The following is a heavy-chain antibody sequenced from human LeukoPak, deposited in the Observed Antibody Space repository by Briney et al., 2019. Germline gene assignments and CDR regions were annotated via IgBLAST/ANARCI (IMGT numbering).Heavy chain of an antibody. Sequence: SETLSLTCAVYGGSFSGYYWSWIRQPPGKGLEWIGEINHSGSTNYNPSLKSRVTISVDTSKNQFSLKLSSVTAADTAVYYCASFQLIVVVPAAIEVGAFDIWGQGTMVTVSS. D-gene: IGHD2-2*02. CDR3: ASFQLIVVVPAAIEVGAFDI. J-gene: IGHJ3*02. CDR1: GGSFSGYY. V-gene: IGHV4-34*01. CDR2: INHSGST.